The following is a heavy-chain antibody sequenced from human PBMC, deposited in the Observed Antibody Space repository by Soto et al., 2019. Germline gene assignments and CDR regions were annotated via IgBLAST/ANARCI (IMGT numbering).Heavy chain of an antibody. Sequence: EVQLVDSGGGLVHPGGSLRLSCVASRFSFSSYGMNWVSQSPGKGLEWVSYISSSSSIIYYADSVKGRFTISRDNAKNSLYLQMNSLRAEDTAMYYCAREHPRSDSSNWYFDYWGQGTLVTVSS. CDR1: RFSFSSYG. D-gene: IGHD6-13*01. J-gene: IGHJ4*02. V-gene: IGHV3-48*01. CDR3: AREHPRSDSSNWYFDY. CDR2: ISSSSSII.